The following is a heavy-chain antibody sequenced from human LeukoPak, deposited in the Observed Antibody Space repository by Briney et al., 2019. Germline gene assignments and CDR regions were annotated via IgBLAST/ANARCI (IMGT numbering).Heavy chain of an antibody. V-gene: IGHV3-48*04. CDR2: ISSSGSTI. J-gene: IGHJ4*02. CDR1: GFTFSSYA. CDR3: ARPPLEMATFYFDY. Sequence: GRSLRLSCAASGFTFSSYAMHWVRQAPGKRLEWVSYISSSGSTIYYADSVKGRFTISRDNAKNSLYLQMNSLRAEDTAVYYCARPPLEMATFYFDYWGQGTLVTVSS. D-gene: IGHD5-24*01.